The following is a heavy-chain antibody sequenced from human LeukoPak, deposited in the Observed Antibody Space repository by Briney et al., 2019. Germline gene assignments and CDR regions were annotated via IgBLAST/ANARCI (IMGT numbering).Heavy chain of an antibody. V-gene: IGHV1-8*01. Sequence: AASVKVSCKASGYIFLSHDICWVRQAPGQGLEWMGWMNPNSGNTGYAQKFQGRVTMTRNTSISTAYMELSSLRSEDTAVYYCARVDLLNPPDYWGQGTLVTVSS. CDR1: GYIFLSHD. J-gene: IGHJ4*02. D-gene: IGHD3-9*01. CDR3: ARVDLLNPPDY. CDR2: MNPNSGNT.